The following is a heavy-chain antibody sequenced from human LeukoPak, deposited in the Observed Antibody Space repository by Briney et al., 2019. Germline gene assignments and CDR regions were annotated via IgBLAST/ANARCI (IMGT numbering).Heavy chain of an antibody. V-gene: IGHV1-2*02. CDR2: INPNSGGT. CDR3: ARELNYDSSGYYFDY. CDR1: GYTFTVYF. J-gene: IGHJ4*02. Sequence: ASVKVSCKASGYTFTVYFKHWVRQAPGQGLEWMGWINPNSGGTNYAQKFQGRVTMTRDTSISTAYMELSRLRSDDTAVYYCARELNYDSSGYYFDYWGQGTLVTVSS. D-gene: IGHD3-22*01.